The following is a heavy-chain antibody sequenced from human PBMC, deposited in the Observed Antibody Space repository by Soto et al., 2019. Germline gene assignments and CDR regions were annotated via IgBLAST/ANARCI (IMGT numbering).Heavy chain of an antibody. Sequence: SETLSLTCVVSGGSFSTYYYNWIRQSPGKGLEWIGEINHSGNNNYSPSLKSRVTMSLDTSKNQFSLKLTSVTAADTAVYYCARGGSNDWQVAFDIWGQGTMVNVSS. J-gene: IGHJ3*02. V-gene: IGHV4-34*01. CDR1: GGSFSTYY. CDR2: INHSGNN. D-gene: IGHD3-9*01. CDR3: ARGGSNDWQVAFDI.